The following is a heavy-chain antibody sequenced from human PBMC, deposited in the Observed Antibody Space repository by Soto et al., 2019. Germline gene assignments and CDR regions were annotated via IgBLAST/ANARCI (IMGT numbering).Heavy chain of an antibody. CDR1: GFTFSSYS. CDR2: ISSSSSYI. J-gene: IGHJ4*02. V-gene: IGHV3-21*01. D-gene: IGHD6-6*01. CDR3: ARGGGYSSSSWYFDY. Sequence: GGSLRLSCAASGFTFSSYSMNWVRQAPGKGLEWVSSISSSSSYIYYADSVKGRFTISRDNAKNSLYLQMNSLRAEETAVYYCARGGGYSSSSWYFDYWGQGTLVTVSS.